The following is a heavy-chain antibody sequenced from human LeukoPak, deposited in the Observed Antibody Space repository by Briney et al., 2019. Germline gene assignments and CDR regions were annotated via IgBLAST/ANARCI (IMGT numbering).Heavy chain of an antibody. CDR2: ISSSGSAI. Sequence: GGSLRLSCAASGFTFSSYEMNWVRQAPGKGLEWVSYISSSGSAIYYADSAKGRFTISRDNAKNSLYLQMNSLRAEDTAVYYCAELGITMIGGVWGKGTTVTISS. CDR3: AELGITMIGGV. V-gene: IGHV3-48*03. CDR1: GFTFSSYE. D-gene: IGHD3-10*02. J-gene: IGHJ6*04.